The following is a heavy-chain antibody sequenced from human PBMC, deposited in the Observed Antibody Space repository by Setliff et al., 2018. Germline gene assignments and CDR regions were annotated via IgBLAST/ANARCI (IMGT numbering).Heavy chain of an antibody. CDR1: GGSFSTYY. J-gene: IGHJ4*02. D-gene: IGHD5-12*01. Sequence: LSLTCTVSGGSFSTYYWSWIRQVPGKGLEWIGHVYYSGAANYNPSLKSRVTVSVDTSKNQFSLRLISVTAADTAVYYCARGGTFRYFDYWGQGTPVTVSS. V-gene: IGHV4-59*01. CDR2: VYYSGAA. CDR3: ARGGTFRYFDY.